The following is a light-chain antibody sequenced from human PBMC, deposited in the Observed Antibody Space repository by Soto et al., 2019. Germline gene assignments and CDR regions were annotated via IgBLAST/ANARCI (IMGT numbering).Light chain of an antibody. J-gene: IGKJ1*01. Sequence: EIVLTRSPGTLSLSPGERATLSCRASQSVRSSYLAWYQQKPGQAPRLLIYGASSRATGIPDRFSGSGSGTDFTLTISRLEPEDFAVYYCQQYGSSRTFGHGTKV. CDR1: QSVRSSY. CDR3: QQYGSSRT. CDR2: GAS. V-gene: IGKV3-20*01.